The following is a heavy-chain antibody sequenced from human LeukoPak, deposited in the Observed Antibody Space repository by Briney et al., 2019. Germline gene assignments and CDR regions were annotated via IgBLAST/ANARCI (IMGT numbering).Heavy chain of an antibody. D-gene: IGHD2-15*01. J-gene: IGHJ4*02. CDR3: ASEVEALLDH. Sequence: QPGGSLRLSCAASGFSVSKSVMYWLRQAPCMGLEWVAATSYEGNGTFYAGSVKGRFTMSRDNSNNMVYLQMNSLRHEDTALYYCASEVEALLDHWGQGTLVAVSS. CDR1: GFSVSKSV. V-gene: IGHV3-30*03. CDR2: TSYEGNGT.